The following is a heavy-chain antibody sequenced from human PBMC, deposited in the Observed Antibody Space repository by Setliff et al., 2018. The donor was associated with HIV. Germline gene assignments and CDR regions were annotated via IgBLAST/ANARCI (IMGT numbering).Heavy chain of an antibody. CDR3: ARSNTSKAIDY. J-gene: IGHJ4*02. V-gene: IGHV4-59*12. CDR1: GASIDRFF. Sequence: SETLSLTCTVSGASIDRFFWSWIRQPPGKGLEWIGYIFYSGSTNYNPSLQSRVTISIDRSKNQLSLELTSVSAADTAVYYCARSNTSKAIDYWGQGTLVTVSS. CDR2: IFYSGST.